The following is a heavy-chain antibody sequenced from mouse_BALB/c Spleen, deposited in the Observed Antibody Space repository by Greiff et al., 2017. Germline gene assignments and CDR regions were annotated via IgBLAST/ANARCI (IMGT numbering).Heavy chain of an antibody. D-gene: IGHD2-4*01. CDR3: ARRAITLDY. CDR1: GYSFTSYY. V-gene: IGHV1S135*01. CDR2: IDPFNGGT. J-gene: IGHJ2*01. Sequence: VHVKQSGPELMKPGASVKISCKASGYSFTSYYMHWVKQSHGKSLEWIGYIDPFNGGTSYNQKFKGKATLTVDKSSSTAYMHLSSLTSEDSAVYYCARRAITLDYWGQGTTLTVSS.